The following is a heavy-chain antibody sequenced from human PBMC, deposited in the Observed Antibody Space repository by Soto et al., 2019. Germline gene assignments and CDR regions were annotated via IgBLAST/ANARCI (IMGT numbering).Heavy chain of an antibody. CDR2: INHSGST. J-gene: IGHJ5*02. V-gene: IGHV4-34*01. Sequence: QVQLQQWGAGLLKPSETLSLTCAVYGGSFSGYYWSWIRQPPGKGLEWIGEINHSGSTNYNPSLKSRVTISVDTSKNQFSLKLSSVTAADTAVYYCARGGHPYNWFDPWGQGTLVTVSS. CDR1: GGSFSGYY. CDR3: ARGGHPYNWFDP.